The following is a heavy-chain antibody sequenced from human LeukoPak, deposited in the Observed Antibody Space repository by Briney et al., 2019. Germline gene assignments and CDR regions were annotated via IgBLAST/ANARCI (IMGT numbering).Heavy chain of an antibody. CDR1: GGSISSHY. D-gene: IGHD3-9*01. Sequence: SETLSLTCTVSGGSISSHYWSWIRQPPGKGLEWIGHIYYSGSTNYNPSLKSRVTISVDTSKNQFSLKLSSVTAADTAVYYCARMGRYFDWLLPDYWGQGTLVTVSS. CDR2: IYYSGST. V-gene: IGHV4-59*11. J-gene: IGHJ4*02. CDR3: ARMGRYFDWLLPDY.